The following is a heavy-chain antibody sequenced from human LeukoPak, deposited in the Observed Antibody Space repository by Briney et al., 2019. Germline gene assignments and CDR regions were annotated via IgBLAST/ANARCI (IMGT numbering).Heavy chain of an antibody. CDR2: LYSGGNT. CDR1: GFTVSSNY. Sequence: HPGGSLRLSCVVSGFTVSSNYMSWVRQAPGKGLEWVSVLYSGGNTYHADSVKGRFTISRDNSKNTLYLQMNSLRAEDTAVYYCAREGASSSFGYWGQGTLDTVSS. CDR3: AREGASSSFGY. D-gene: IGHD6-13*01. V-gene: IGHV3-53*01. J-gene: IGHJ4*02.